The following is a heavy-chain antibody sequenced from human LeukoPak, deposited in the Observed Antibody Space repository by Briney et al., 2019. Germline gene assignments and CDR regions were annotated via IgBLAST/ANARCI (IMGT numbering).Heavy chain of an antibody. CDR3: ARSYRYSSSWYRGKYYFDY. D-gene: IGHD6-13*01. CDR1: GGSFSGYY. V-gene: IGHV4-34*01. CDR2: VNHSGST. Sequence: SETLSLTCAVYGGSFSGYYWSWIRQPPGKGLEWIGEVNHSGSTNYNPSLKSRVTISVDTSKNQFSLKLSSVTAADTAVYYCARSYRYSSSWYRGKYYFDYWGQGTLVTVSS. J-gene: IGHJ4*02.